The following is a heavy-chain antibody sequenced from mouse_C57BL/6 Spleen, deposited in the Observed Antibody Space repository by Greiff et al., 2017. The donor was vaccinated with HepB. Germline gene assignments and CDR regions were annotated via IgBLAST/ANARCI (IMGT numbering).Heavy chain of an antibody. J-gene: IGHJ3*01. V-gene: IGHV14-2*01. D-gene: IGHD3-2*02. Sequence: EVQLQQSGAELVKPGASVKLSCTASGFNIKDYYMPWVKQRTEQGLEWIGRIDPEDGETKYAPKFQGKATITADTSSNTASLQLSSLTSEDTAVYYCARFRAAAQVPFAYWGQGTLVTVSA. CDR1: GFNIKDYY. CDR2: IDPEDGET. CDR3: ARFRAAAQVPFAY.